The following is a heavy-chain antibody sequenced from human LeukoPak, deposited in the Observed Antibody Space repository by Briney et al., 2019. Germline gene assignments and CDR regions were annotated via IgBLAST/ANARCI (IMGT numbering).Heavy chain of an antibody. Sequence: ASVKVSCKAPTYIFTSYGITWVRQAPGQGLEWMGWISAYNGNTSYAQRLQGRVTMTTDTSTTTAYMELRSLRSDDTAVYYCASGELTWAYYFEYWGQGTLVTVSS. CDR3: ASGELTWAYYFEY. V-gene: IGHV1-18*01. CDR1: TYIFTSYG. J-gene: IGHJ4*02. D-gene: IGHD1-26*01. CDR2: ISAYNGNT.